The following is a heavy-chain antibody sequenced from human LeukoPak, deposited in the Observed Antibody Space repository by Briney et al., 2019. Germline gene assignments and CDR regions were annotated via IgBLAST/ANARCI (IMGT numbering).Heavy chain of an antibody. CDR1: GYTFTSYY. Sequence: ASVKVSCKASGYTFTSYYMHWVRQAPGQGLEWMGIINPSGGSTSYAQKFQGRVTMTRDTSTSTVYMELSSLRSDDTAVYYCASGVVVIKTPDAFDIWGQGTMVTVSS. V-gene: IGHV1-46*01. CDR3: ASGVVVIKTPDAFDI. J-gene: IGHJ3*02. CDR2: INPSGGST. D-gene: IGHD3-22*01.